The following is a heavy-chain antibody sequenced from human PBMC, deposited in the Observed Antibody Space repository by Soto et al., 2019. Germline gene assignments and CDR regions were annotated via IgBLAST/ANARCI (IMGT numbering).Heavy chain of an antibody. D-gene: IGHD1-1*01. CDR2: INHRGSL. CDR3: ARELPQRQGRNMDV. V-gene: IGHV4-31*03. Sequence: LALTRTVTGDSMTSGDQYWTWIRHRPGEGLEWFGYINHRGSLYYNPSLKSRVSMSVDTSKNQFSLNLSSVTAADTAVYYCARELPQRQGRNMDVWGQGTTVTVSS. J-gene: IGHJ6*02. CDR1: GDSMTSGDQY.